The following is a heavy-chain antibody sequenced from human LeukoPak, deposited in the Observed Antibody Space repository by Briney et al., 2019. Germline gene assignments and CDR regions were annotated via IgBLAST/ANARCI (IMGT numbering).Heavy chain of an antibody. J-gene: IGHJ3*02. Sequence: GGSLRLSCAASGFTFSSYAMSWVRQAPGKGLEWVSAISGSGGSTYYADSVKGRFTISRDNSKNTLYLQMNSLRAEDTAVYYCAKRHAGSSSWYQEDAFDIWGQGTMVTVSS. CDR3: AKRHAGSSSWYQEDAFDI. CDR2: ISGSGGST. D-gene: IGHD6-13*01. V-gene: IGHV3-23*01. CDR1: GFTFSSYA.